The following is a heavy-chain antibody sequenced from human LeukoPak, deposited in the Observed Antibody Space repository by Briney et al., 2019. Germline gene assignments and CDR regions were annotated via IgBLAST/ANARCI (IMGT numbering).Heavy chain of an antibody. J-gene: IGHJ6*04. CDR3: ASFSITMVRGVIKDV. CDR1: GYTFTSYY. Sequence: ASVKVSCKASGYTFTSYYMHWVRQAPGQGLEWMGIINPSGGSTSYAQKFQGRVTMTRDMSTSTVYMELSSLRSEDTAVYYCASFSITMVRGVIKDVWGKGTTVTVSS. D-gene: IGHD3-10*01. V-gene: IGHV1-46*01. CDR2: INPSGGST.